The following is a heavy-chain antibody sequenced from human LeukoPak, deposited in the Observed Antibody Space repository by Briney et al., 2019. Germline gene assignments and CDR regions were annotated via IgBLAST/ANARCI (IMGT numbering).Heavy chain of an antibody. CDR1: GFTFSNYA. Sequence: QPGASLRLSCAASGFTFSNYAMSWVRQAPGKGLEWVSAITGSGSGVYYADSMKSRFTISRDNSKNTLYLQINSLRAEDTAVYYCAEWGDYDVLTGYYVSDYWGQGTLVTVSS. D-gene: IGHD3-9*01. J-gene: IGHJ4*02. CDR3: AEWGDYDVLTGYYVSDY. V-gene: IGHV3-23*01. CDR2: ITGSGSGV.